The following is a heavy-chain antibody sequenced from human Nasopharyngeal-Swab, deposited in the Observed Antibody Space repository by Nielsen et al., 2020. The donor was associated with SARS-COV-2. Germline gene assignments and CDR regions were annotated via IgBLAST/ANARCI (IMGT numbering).Heavy chain of an antibody. V-gene: IGHV1-18*04. CDR3: ARSEEQQLLDY. CDR2: ISAYNGNT. J-gene: IGHJ4*02. D-gene: IGHD6-13*01. CDR1: GYTFTGYY. Sequence: ASVKVSCKASGYTFTGYYMHWVRQAPGQGLEWMGWISAYNGNTNYAQKLQGRVTMTTDTSTSTAYMELRSLRSDDTAVYYCARSEEQQLLDYWGQGTLVTVSS.